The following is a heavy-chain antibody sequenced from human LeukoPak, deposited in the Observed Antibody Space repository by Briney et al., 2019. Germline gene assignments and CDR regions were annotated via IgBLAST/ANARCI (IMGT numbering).Heavy chain of an antibody. CDR3: ARDGAATVTSTGIPGD. CDR2: ISYDGSKK. CDR1: GFTFSSYA. Sequence: GGSLRLSCAASGFTFSSYAMHWVRQAPGKGLEWVSVISYDGSKKYYADSVKGRFTISRDNSKNTLYLQMNSLRAEDTVVYYCARDGAATVTSTGIPGDWGQGTLVTVSS. J-gene: IGHJ4*02. D-gene: IGHD4-17*01. V-gene: IGHV3-30-3*01.